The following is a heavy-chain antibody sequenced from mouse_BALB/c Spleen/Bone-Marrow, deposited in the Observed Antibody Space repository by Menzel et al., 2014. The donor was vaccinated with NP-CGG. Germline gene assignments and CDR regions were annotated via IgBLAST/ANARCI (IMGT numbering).Heavy chain of an antibody. CDR2: IWRGGSA. Sequence: VKLQESGPSLVQPSQSLSITCTVSGFSLXSYGVHWVRQSPGKGLEWLGVIWRGGSADYNAAFMSRLSITKDNSKSQVFFKMNSLQADDTAIYYCAKMGLRSWFAYWGQGTLVTVSA. J-gene: IGHJ3*01. CDR1: GFSLXSYG. V-gene: IGHV2-5-1*01. D-gene: IGHD2-2*01. CDR3: AKMGLRSWFAY.